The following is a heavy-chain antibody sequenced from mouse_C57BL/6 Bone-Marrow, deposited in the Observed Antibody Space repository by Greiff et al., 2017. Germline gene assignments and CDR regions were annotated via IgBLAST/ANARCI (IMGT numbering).Heavy chain of an antibody. J-gene: IGHJ2*01. Sequence: DVKLQESGAELVRPGASVKLSCTASGFNIKDYYMHWVKQRPEQGLEWIGRIDPEDGDTEYAPKFQGKATMTADTSSNTAYLQLSSLPSEDTAGYYCTNYDGYYAFFDYWGQGTTLTVSS. D-gene: IGHD2-3*01. CDR2: IDPEDGDT. CDR1: GFNIKDYY. CDR3: TNYDGYYAFFDY. V-gene: IGHV14-1*01.